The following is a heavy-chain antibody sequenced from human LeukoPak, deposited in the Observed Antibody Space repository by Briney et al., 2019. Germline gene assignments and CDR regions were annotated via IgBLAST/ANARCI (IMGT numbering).Heavy chain of an antibody. D-gene: IGHD3-10*01. CDR1: GFTFSSYA. Sequence: GGSLRLSCAASGFTFSSYAMHWVRQAPGKGLEWVAVISYDGSNKYYADSVKGRFTISRDNSKNTLYLQMNSLRAEDTAVYYCARERVYYYGSGSYYFFDLWGRGTLVTVSS. CDR2: ISYDGSNK. V-gene: IGHV3-30*04. CDR3: ARERVYYYGSGSYYFFDL. J-gene: IGHJ2*01.